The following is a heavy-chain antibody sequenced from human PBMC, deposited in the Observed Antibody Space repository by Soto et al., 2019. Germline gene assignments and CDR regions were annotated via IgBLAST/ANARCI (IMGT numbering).Heavy chain of an antibody. CDR2: IYWNDDK. CDR3: AHRREATRWAPDAFDI. Sequence: ESGPTLVNPTQTLTLTCTFSGFSLSTSGVGVGWIRQPPGEALEWLALIYWNDDKRYSPSLKSRLTITKDTSKNQVVLTMTSMDPVDTATYYCAHRREATRWAPDAFDIWGQGTMVTVAS. V-gene: IGHV2-5*01. CDR1: GFSLSTSGVG. D-gene: IGHD1-1*01. J-gene: IGHJ3*02.